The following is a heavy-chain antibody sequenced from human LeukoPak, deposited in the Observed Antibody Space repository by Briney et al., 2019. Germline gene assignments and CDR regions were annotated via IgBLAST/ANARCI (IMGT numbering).Heavy chain of an antibody. J-gene: IGHJ5*02. CDR1: GGSFSGYY. CDR3: ASSPEGGLWFGELWFDP. CDR2: INHSGST. Sequence: SETLSLTCAVYGGSFSGYYWSWIRQPPGKGLEWIGEINHSGSTNYNPSLKSRVTISVDTSKNQFSLKLSSVTAADTAVYYCASSPEGGLWFGELWFDPWGQGTLVTVSS. D-gene: IGHD3-10*01. V-gene: IGHV4-34*01.